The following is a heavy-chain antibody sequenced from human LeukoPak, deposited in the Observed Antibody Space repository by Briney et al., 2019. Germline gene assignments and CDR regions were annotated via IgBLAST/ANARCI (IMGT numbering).Heavy chain of an antibody. CDR2: IYPGDSET. V-gene: IGHV5-51*01. CDR1: GSRFTSYW. J-gene: IGHJ4*02. CDR3: ARHPNYYDSSGYSPIDY. Sequence: GAPLKISCKGSGSRFTSYWIGWGRRLPGKGLGGMGIIYPGDSETRYSPSFQGQVTISDDKSISTASLQWSSLKASDTAMYYCARHPNYYDSSGYSPIDYWGQGTLVTVSS. D-gene: IGHD3-22*01.